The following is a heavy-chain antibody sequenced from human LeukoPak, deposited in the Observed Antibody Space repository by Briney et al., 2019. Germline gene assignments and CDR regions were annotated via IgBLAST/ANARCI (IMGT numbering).Heavy chain of an antibody. CDR1: GYTFTGYY. J-gene: IGHJ4*02. D-gene: IGHD3-3*01. CDR2: IYPNSGGT. Sequence: ASVKVSCKASGYTFTGYYMHWVRQAPGQGLEWMGWIYPNSGGTNYAQKFQGRVTMTRDTSISTAYMELSRLRSDDTAVYYCARGLPYDGSTRGFDYWGQGTLVTVSS. CDR3: ARGLPYDGSTRGFDY. V-gene: IGHV1-2*02.